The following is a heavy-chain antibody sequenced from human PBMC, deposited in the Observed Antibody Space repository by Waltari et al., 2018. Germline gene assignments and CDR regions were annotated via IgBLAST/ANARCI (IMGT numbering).Heavy chain of an antibody. CDR3: ASSRGWIMDV. V-gene: IGHV3-7*01. CDR2: IKGDGSEK. D-gene: IGHD6-19*01. Sequence: EVQLVESGGSLVQPGGSLRLSCAVSGLTLTNRWMNWVRQAPGKGLEWVANIKGDGSEKYFVDSVKGRFTISADNTKNSFYLQMNNLRAEDTAVYYCASSRGWIMDVWGKGTSVTISS. J-gene: IGHJ6*03. CDR1: GLTLTNRW.